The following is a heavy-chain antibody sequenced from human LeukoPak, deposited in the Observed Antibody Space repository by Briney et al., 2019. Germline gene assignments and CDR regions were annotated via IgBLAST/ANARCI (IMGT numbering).Heavy chain of an antibody. D-gene: IGHD3-22*01. J-gene: IGHJ4*02. CDR3: ARQGTSGYFPLDY. CDR1: GYSFATYW. CDR2: IYPRDSDA. V-gene: IGHV5-51*01. Sequence: GESLKISGMGSGYSFATYWIAWVRQMPGKGLEFMGIIYPRDSDARYSPSFQGQVTISVDKSINTAYLQWRSLKASDNAMYFCARQGTSGYFPLDYWGQGTLVTVSS.